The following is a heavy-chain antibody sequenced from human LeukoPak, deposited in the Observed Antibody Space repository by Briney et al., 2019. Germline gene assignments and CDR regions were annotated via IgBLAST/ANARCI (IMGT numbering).Heavy chain of an antibody. D-gene: IGHD3-22*01. CDR2: ISSYGSKT. CDR3: PRVSDSRGHFTHCQR. CDR1: AFPFSSYP. Sequence: GGPLRLSCTASAFPFSSYPIHWARRSPGKGLEWAAGISSYGSKTYYTDSVKGRFTIHRDNSKDTVFLQMDSLRHEDAAVYYCPRVSDSRGHFTHCQRWGQRALV. J-gene: IGHJ4*02. V-gene: IGHV3-30*04.